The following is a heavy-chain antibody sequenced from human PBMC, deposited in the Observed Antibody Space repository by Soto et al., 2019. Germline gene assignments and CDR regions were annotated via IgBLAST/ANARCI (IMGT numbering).Heavy chain of an antibody. CDR1: CSSLTFWGYS. CDR3: ARGGGSDSFDY. V-gene: IGHV4-30-2*01. J-gene: IGHJ4*02. CDR2: INHLETT. Sequence: SGTLCLPLPFACSSLTFWGYSLRWVRQTPGKGLEWIGYINHLETTFYNPSFESRLTLSIDRAKNQFSLKLHSMSAADRAVYFCARGGGSDSFDYWGQGILVTVS. D-gene: IGHD1-26*01.